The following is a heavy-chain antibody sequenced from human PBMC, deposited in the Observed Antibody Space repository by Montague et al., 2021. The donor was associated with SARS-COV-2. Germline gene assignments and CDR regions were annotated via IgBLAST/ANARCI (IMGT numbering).Heavy chain of an antibody. V-gene: IGHV4-30-2*01. D-gene: IGHD5-12*01. J-gene: IGHJ4*02. CDR1: GGSISSGNS. CDR3: ARGSGNVRIDN. Sequence: TLSLTCAVSGGSISSGNSWSWIRQAPGKGLEWIGYIYHTGRAYYNPPLKSRVSISIDKSKNQFSLNVTSVTAADTAVYYCARGSGNVRIDNWGLGSLVTVSS. CDR2: IYHTGRA.